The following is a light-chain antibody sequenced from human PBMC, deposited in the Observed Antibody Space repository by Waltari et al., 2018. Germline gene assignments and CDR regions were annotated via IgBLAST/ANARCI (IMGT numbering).Light chain of an antibody. V-gene: IGKV3-11*01. CDR3: QQRTNWVTT. Sequence: EIELTQFPATLSLSPGERATLSCRTNESVSSYLAWYQQKPGQAHRLLIYDASNRAAGIPTRFSGSGYGTDFTLTISSLEPEDFAIYYCQQRTNWVTTFGQGTRLDIK. CDR2: DAS. CDR1: ESVSSY. J-gene: IGKJ5*01.